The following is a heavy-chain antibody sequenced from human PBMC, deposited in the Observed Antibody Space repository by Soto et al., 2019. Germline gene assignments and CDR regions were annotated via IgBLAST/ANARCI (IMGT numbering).Heavy chain of an antibody. V-gene: IGHV3-30*18. CDR1: GFTFSSYG. Sequence: GGSLRLSCAASGFTFSSYGMHWVRQAPGKGLEWVAVISYDGSNKYYADSVKGRFTTSRDNSKNTLYLQMNSLRAEDTAVYYCAKDGRYCSGGSCGWFDPWGQGTLVTVSS. CDR2: ISYDGSNK. D-gene: IGHD2-15*01. CDR3: AKDGRYCSGGSCGWFDP. J-gene: IGHJ5*02.